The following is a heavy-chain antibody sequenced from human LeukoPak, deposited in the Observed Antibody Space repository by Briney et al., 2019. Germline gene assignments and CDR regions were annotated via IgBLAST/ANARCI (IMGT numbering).Heavy chain of an antibody. J-gene: IGHJ4*02. CDR3: AKKVPANWGSYFDY. D-gene: IGHD7-27*01. V-gene: IGHV3-23*01. Sequence: GGSLRLSCAASGFTFSSYAMSWVRQAPGKGLEWVSAISGSGDSTYSTDSVKGRSTISRDNSKNTLYLQMNSLRVEDTAVYYCAKKVPANWGSYFDYWGQGTLVTVSS. CDR2: ISGSGDST. CDR1: GFTFSSYA.